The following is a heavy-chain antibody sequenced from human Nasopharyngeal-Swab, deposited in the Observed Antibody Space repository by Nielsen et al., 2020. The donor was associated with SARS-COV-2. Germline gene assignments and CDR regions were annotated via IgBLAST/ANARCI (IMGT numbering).Heavy chain of an antibody. Sequence: VRQAPGKGLVWVSRINSDGSSTSYADSVKGRFTISRDNSKNTLYLQMNSLRAEDTAIYYCAGDPRLRYFDYWGQGTLVTVSS. CDR2: INSDGSST. D-gene: IGHD3-16*01. CDR3: AGDPRLRYFDY. J-gene: IGHJ4*02. V-gene: IGHV3-74*01.